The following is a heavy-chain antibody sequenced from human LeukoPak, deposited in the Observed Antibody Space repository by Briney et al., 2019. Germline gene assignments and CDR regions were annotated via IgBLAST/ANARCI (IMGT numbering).Heavy chain of an antibody. CDR3: ARAKYCSGGSGYGRVFDY. CDR1: GFTFSSYW. CDR2: INSDGSST. J-gene: IGHJ4*02. Sequence: QTGGSLRLSCAASGFTFSSYWMHWVRQAAGKGLVWVSRINSDGSSTSYADSVNGRFTISRDNAKNTLYLQMNSLRAEDTAVYYCARAKYCSGGSGYGRVFDYWGQGTLVTVSS. D-gene: IGHD2-15*01. V-gene: IGHV3-74*01.